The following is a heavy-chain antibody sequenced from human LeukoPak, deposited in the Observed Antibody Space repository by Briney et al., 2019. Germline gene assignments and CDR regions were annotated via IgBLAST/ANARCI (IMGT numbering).Heavy chain of an antibody. V-gene: IGHV3-11*04. CDR2: ISGSGSTI. CDR3: ARDTEIAAAEHYFDY. D-gene: IGHD6-13*01. J-gene: IGHJ4*02. CDR1: GFTFSDYY. Sequence: GGSLRLSCAASGFTFSDYYMSWIRQAPGKGLEWVSYISGSGSTIYYADSVKGRFTISRDNAKNSLYLQMNSLRAEDTAVYYCARDTEIAAAEHYFDYWGQGTLVTVSS.